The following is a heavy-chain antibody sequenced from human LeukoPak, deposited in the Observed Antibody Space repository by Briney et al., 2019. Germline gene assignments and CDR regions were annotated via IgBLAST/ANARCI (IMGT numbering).Heavy chain of an antibody. CDR1: GYTLTELS. D-gene: IGHD6-13*01. CDR2: FDPEDGET. V-gene: IGHV1-24*01. J-gene: IGHJ6*03. Sequence: ASVKVSCKVSGYTLTELSMHWVRQAPGKGLEWMGGFDPEDGETIYAQKFQGRVTMTEDTSTDTAYMELSSLRSEDTAVYYCATVRYSSSPVYYYYYMDVWGKGTTVTVSS. CDR3: ATVRYSSSPVYYYYYMDV.